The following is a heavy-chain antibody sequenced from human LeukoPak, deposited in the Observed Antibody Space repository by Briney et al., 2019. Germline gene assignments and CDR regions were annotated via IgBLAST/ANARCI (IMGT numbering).Heavy chain of an antibody. V-gene: IGHV3-30*04. Sequence: GGSLRLSCAAAGFTFSSYAMHWVRPAPGKGLEWVAVISYDGSNKYYADSVKGRFTIPRDNSKNTLYLQMNSLRAEDTAVYYCARDKSADSGYYYYMDVWGKGTTVTVSS. CDR2: ISYDGSNK. J-gene: IGHJ6*03. CDR1: GFTFSSYA. CDR3: ARDKSADSGYYYYMDV. D-gene: IGHD1-26*01.